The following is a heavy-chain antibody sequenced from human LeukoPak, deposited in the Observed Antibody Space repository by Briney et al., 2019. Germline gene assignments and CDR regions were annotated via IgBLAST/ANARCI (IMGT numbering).Heavy chain of an antibody. CDR1: GGSFSGYY. CDR3: ARLGCSGGSCYDLY. CDR2: INHSGST. J-gene: IGHJ4*02. Sequence: SETLSLTCAVYGGSFSGYYWSWIRQPPGKGLEWIGEINHSGSTNYNPSLKSRVTISVDTSKNQFSLKLSSVTAADTAVYYCARLGCSGGSCYDLYWGQGTLVTVSS. D-gene: IGHD2-15*01. V-gene: IGHV4-34*01.